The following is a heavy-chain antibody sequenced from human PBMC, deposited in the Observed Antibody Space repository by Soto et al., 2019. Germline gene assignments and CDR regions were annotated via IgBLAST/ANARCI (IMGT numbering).Heavy chain of an antibody. CDR1: GFTFSSYA. D-gene: IGHD2-2*01. V-gene: IGHV3-23*01. CDR3: WGVVVLAAATNNWFDP. Sequence: EVQLLESGGGLVQPGGSLRLSCAASGFTFSSYAMNWVRQAPGKGLEWVSVISGSGGSTYYADSVKGRFTISRDNSKNTLYLQMNSLRAEDTAGYYCWGVVVLAAATNNWFDPRGQGTLVTVSS. CDR2: ISGSGGST. J-gene: IGHJ5*02.